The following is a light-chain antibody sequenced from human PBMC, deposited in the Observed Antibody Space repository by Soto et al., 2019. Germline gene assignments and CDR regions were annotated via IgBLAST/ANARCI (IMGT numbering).Light chain of an antibody. J-gene: IGKJ1*01. V-gene: IGKV1-39*01. CDR2: HAS. CDR3: HQSFSSPRT. Sequence: DIQMTQSPSSLSASIGDRVTITCQASQNITNNLSWYQQKPGKAPNLLIYHASKLAKGVTSRFSGSGSGKDFTLTIAALQPDDFATYYCHQSFSSPRTFGQGTKVDIK. CDR1: QNITNN.